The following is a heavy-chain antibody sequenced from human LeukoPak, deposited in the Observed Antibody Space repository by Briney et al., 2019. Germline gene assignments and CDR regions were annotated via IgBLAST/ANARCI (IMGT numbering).Heavy chain of an antibody. D-gene: IGHD6-19*01. CDR2: IFYSGST. CDR3: ARSEAVAGILWYFDL. Sequence: SETLSLTCTVSGGSISSYYWSWIRQPPGKGLEWIGYIFYSGSTNYNPSLKSRVTISVDTSKNRFSLKLSSVTAADTAVYYCARSEAVAGILWYFDLWGRGTLVTVSS. V-gene: IGHV4-59*01. J-gene: IGHJ2*01. CDR1: GGSISSYY.